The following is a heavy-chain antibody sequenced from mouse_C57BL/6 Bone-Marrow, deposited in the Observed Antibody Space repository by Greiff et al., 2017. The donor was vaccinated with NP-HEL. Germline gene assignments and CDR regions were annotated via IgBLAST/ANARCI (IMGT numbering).Heavy chain of an antibody. J-gene: IGHJ4*01. D-gene: IGHD2-4*01. Sequence: QVQLQQPGAELVRPGSSVKLSCKASGYTFTSYWMHWVKQRPIQGLEWIGSIDPSDSETHYNQKFKDKATLTVDKSSSTAYMQLSSLTSEDSAVYYCARGRGYYDDDYAMDYWGQGTSVTVSS. CDR2: IDPSDSET. CDR1: GYTFTSYW. CDR3: ARGRGYYDDDYAMDY. V-gene: IGHV1-52*01.